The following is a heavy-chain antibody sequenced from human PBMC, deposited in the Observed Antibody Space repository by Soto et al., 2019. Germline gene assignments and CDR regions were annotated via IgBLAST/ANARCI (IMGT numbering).Heavy chain of an antibody. CDR2: ISWNSGSI. CDR1: GFTFDDYA. D-gene: IGHD1-7*01. CDR3: ASKIRPGTTDY. V-gene: IGHV3-9*01. J-gene: IGHJ4*02. Sequence: PGGSLRLSCAASGFTFDDYAMHWVRQAPGKGLEWVSGISWNSGSIGYADSVKGRFTISRDNAKNSLYLQMNSLRAEDTAVYYCASKIRPGTTDYWGQGTLVTVSS.